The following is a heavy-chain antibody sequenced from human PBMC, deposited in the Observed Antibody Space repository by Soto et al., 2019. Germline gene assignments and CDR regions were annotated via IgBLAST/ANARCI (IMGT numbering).Heavy chain of an antibody. CDR2: MNPDSGNT. Sequence: ASVKVSCKASGYTFNSYDINWARQATGQGPEWMGWMNPDSGNTGYVQKFQGRVTMTRNTAISTAYMELSSLRSEDTAVYYCARSVGGSNVNFDYWGQGTLVTVSS. D-gene: IGHD3-10*01. V-gene: IGHV1-8*01. J-gene: IGHJ4*02. CDR1: GYTFNSYD. CDR3: ARSVGGSNVNFDY.